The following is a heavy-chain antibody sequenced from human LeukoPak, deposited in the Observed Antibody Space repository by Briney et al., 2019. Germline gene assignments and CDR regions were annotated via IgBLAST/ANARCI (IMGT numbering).Heavy chain of an antibody. D-gene: IGHD1-26*01. CDR3: AKVDSGNYYYFDY. CDR2: ISGSDNST. J-gene: IGHJ4*02. V-gene: IGHV3-23*01. Sequence: GGSLRLSCVVSGFTFSSYAMSWVRQAPGKGLEWVSVISGSDNSTYYADSVKGRFTISRDNSKNTLYMQMNSLRVEDTAIYYCAKVDSGNYYYFDYWGQRTLVTVSS. CDR1: GFTFSSYA.